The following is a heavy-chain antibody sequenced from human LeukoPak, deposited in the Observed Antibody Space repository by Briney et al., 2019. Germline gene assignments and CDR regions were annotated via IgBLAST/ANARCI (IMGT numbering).Heavy chain of an antibody. D-gene: IGHD6-6*01. V-gene: IGHV1-2*02. CDR1: GYTFTGYY. CDR2: INPNSGGT. CDR3: ARSAVKSIAARPLPDY. J-gene: IGHJ4*02. Sequence: ASVKVSCKASGYTFTGYYMHWVRQAPGQGLEWMGWINPNSGGTNYAQKFQGRVTMTRDTSISTAYMELSRLRSDDTAVYYCARSAVKSIAARPLPDYWGQGTLATVSS.